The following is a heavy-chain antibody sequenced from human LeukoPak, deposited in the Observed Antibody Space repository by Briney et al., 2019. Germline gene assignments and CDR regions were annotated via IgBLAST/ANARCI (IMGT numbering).Heavy chain of an antibody. CDR1: GDSFSGSY. V-gene: IGHV4-34*01. J-gene: IGHJ4*02. Sequence: SETLSLTCAVHGDSFSGSYWSWIRQPPGKGLEWIGEINHSGSTNYNPSLKSRVTISVDTSKNQFSLKLSSVTAADTAVYYCARGGWELPNDDYWGQGTLVTVSS. CDR2: INHSGST. CDR3: ARGGWELPNDDY. D-gene: IGHD1-26*01.